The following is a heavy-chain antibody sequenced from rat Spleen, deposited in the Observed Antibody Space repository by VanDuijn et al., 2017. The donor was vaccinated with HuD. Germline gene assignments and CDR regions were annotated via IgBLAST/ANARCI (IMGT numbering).Heavy chain of an antibody. V-gene: IGHV5-31*01. CDR2: ITNASGRT. Sequence: EVQLVESGGGLVQPGGSLKLSCVASGFTFNNYWMTWIRQAPGKGLEWVASITNASGRTYYRDSVKGRFTISRDNAKSTLYLQMDSLRSEDTATYYCATENWDPYYWYFDFWGPGTMVTVSS. D-gene: IGHD5-1*01. J-gene: IGHJ1*01. CDR3: ATENWDPYYWYFDF. CDR1: GFTFNNYW.